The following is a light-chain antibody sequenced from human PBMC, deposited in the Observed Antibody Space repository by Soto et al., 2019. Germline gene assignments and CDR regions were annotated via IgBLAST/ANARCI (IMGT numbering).Light chain of an antibody. V-gene: IGKV1-5*01. CDR2: DAS. J-gene: IGKJ1*01. CDR1: QNIRSR. Sequence: DFQMTQSPSTLSASVGDRVTITCRASQNIRSRLAWVQQKPGKAPKLLIYDASSLDSGVPQRFSGSGSGTEFTLTISSLQTDHFSTYYCQPYHSYWTFGQGTK. CDR3: QPYHSYWT.